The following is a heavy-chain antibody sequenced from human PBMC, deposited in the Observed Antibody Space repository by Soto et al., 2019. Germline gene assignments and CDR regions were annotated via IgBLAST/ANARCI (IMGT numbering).Heavy chain of an antibody. J-gene: IGHJ4*02. CDR1: GYTFTSYG. D-gene: IGHD3-10*01. CDR2: ISAYNGNP. Sequence: QVQQVQSGAEVKKPGASVKVSCKASGYTFTSYGISWVRQAPGQGLEWMGWISAYNGNPKYAQKRKGRVTMTTDTSTSTAYMELRSLRSDDTAVYYCARDSYYCGSESGVDYWGQGTLVTVSS. V-gene: IGHV1-18*01. CDR3: ARDSYYCGSESGVDY.